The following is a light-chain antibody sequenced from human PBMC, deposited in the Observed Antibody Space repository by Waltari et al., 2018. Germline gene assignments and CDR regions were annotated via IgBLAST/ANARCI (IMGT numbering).Light chain of an antibody. V-gene: IGLV3-19*01. Sequence: SSELTQDPAVSVALGQTVRITCQGDSLRTYYVSWFHQKPGQAPALVIYGKNNRPSGSPDRFSASSSGRTASLTIIGAQAEDEADYYCHSRDSSGDVIIGGGTKLTVV. CDR1: SLRTYY. CDR2: GKN. J-gene: IGLJ2*01. CDR3: HSRDSSGDVI.